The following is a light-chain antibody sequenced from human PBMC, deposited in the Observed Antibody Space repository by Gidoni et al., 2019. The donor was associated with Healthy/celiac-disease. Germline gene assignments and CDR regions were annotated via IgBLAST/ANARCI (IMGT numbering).Light chain of an antibody. CDR2: DAS. V-gene: IGKV3-11*01. CDR1: QGASSY. CDR3: QQRSNWAT. J-gene: IGKJ5*01. Sequence: ELVLTPSPATLSLSPGARATLSCRASQGASSYLAWYQQKPGQAPRLLIYDASNRATGIPARFSGSWSGTDFTLTISSLEPEDFAVYYCQQRSNWATFGQGTRLEIK.